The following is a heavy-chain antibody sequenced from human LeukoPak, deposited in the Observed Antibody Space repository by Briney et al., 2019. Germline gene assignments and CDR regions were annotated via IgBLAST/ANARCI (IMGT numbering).Heavy chain of an antibody. CDR3: ARAILAAAGFEYYYYGMDV. J-gene: IGHJ6*02. CDR1: GGSISSYY. D-gene: IGHD6-13*01. V-gene: IGHV4-59*01. Sequence: KPSETLSLTCTVSGGSISSYYWSWIRQPPGKGLEWIGYIYYSGSTNYNPSLKSRVTISVDTSKNQFSLKLSSVTAADTAVYYCARAILAAAGFEYYYYGMDVWGQGTTVTVSS. CDR2: IYYSGST.